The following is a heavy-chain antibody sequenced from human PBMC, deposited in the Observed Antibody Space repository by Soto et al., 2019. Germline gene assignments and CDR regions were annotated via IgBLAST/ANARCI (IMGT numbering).Heavy chain of an antibody. CDR1: GGSISSYY. CDR3: ARDRGEDSGLDY. Sequence: SGTLSLTCTVSGGSISSYYWSWIRQPPGKGLEWIGYIYYSGSTNYNPSLKSRVTISVDTSKNQFSLKLSSVTAADTAVYSCARDRGEDSGLDYWGQGTLVTVSS. D-gene: IGHD5-12*01. V-gene: IGHV4-59*01. J-gene: IGHJ4*02. CDR2: IYYSGST.